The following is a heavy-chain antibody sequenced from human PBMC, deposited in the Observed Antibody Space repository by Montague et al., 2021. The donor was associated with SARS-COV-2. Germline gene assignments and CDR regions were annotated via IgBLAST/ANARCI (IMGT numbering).Heavy chain of an antibody. CDR2: LYYSGST. J-gene: IGHJ5*02. Sequence: TLSLTCTVSGGSISSGGHYWSWIRQHPGKGLEWIGYLYYSGSTYYNPSLKSRVTILVDKSKNQFSLKLSSVTAADTALYYCARDGYSNSGFDPWGQGTLVTVSS. V-gene: IGHV4-31*03. CDR3: ARDGYSNSGFDP. D-gene: IGHD4-11*01. CDR1: GGSISSGGHY.